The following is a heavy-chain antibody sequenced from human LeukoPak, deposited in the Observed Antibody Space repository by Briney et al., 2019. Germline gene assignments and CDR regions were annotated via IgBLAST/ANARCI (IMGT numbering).Heavy chain of an antibody. CDR2: TYYRSKWHN. V-gene: IGHV6-1*01. CDR3: ARDTLAAADS. CDR1: GYSVSRDGAA. J-gene: IGHJ4*02. Sequence: SQTLSLTCAISGYSVSRDGAAWTWIRQSPSRGLEWLGRTYYRSKWHNEYAVSVRGRMAISPDTSKNQFSLHLSSVTPEDTAVYFCARDTLAAADSWGQGALVTVSS. D-gene: IGHD6-25*01.